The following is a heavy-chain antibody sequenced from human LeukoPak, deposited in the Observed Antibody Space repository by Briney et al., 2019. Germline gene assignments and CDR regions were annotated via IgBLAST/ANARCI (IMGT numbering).Heavy chain of an antibody. CDR2: ISYDGSNK. Sequence: PGRSLRLSCAASGFTFSSYGMHWVRQAPGKGLEWVAVISYDGSNKYYADSVKGRFTISRDNSKNTLYLQMNSLRAEDTAVYYCAKAGGDYGDYYYFDYWGQGTLVTVSS. D-gene: IGHD4-17*01. V-gene: IGHV3-30*18. CDR3: AKAGGDYGDYYYFDY. J-gene: IGHJ4*02. CDR1: GFTFSSYG.